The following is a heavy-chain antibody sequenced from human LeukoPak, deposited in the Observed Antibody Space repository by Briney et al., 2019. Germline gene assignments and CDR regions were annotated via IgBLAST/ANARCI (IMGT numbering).Heavy chain of an antibody. CDR3: ARDSGYSYGYPPYFVY. V-gene: IGHV4-61*02. J-gene: IGHJ4*02. Sequence: SETLSLTCTVSGGSISSGSYYWSWIRQPAGKGLEWIGRIYTSGSTNYNPSLKSRVTISVDTSKNQFSLKLSSVTAADTAVYYCARDSGYSYGYPPYFVYWGQGTLVTVSS. CDR2: IYTSGST. CDR1: GGSISSGSYY. D-gene: IGHD5-18*01.